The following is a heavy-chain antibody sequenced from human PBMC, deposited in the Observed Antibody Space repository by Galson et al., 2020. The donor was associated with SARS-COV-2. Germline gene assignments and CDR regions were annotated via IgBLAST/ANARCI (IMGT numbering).Heavy chain of an antibody. CDR3: ARGYGSGTFFS. CDR1: GFPFSTYD. Sequence: GGSLRLSCAASGFPFSTYDMTWVRQAPGKGPECISSIGGSDSHTSYADSVRGRFTISRDNAKNSLYLQMNSLRAEDTALYYCARGYGSGTFFSWGQGTKVTVSS. D-gene: IGHD3-10*01. J-gene: IGHJ3*01. CDR2: IGGSDSHT. V-gene: IGHV3-48*01.